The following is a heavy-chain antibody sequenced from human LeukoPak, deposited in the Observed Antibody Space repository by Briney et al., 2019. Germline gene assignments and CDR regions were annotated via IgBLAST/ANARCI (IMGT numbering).Heavy chain of an antibody. CDR3: AREAGITGTANFDY. CDR2: ISSSSSYT. J-gene: IGHJ4*02. Sequence: KTGGSLRLSCAASGSTFSDYYMSWIRQAPGKGLEWVSYISSSSSYTNYADSVKGRFTISRDNAKNSLYLQMNSLRAEDTAVYYCAREAGITGTANFDYWGQGTLVTVSS. D-gene: IGHD1-7*01. V-gene: IGHV3-11*06. CDR1: GSTFSDYY.